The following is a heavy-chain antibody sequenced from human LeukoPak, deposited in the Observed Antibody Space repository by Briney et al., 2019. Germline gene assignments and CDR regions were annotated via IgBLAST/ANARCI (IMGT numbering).Heavy chain of an antibody. V-gene: IGHV1-46*01. CDR1: GYTFTSYY. CDR2: INPSGGST. D-gene: IGHD6-13*01. CDR3: ARAGAVQKQQLALDY. Sequence: ASVKVSCKASGYTFTSYYMHWVRQAPGQGLEWMGIINPSGGSTSYAQKFQGRVTMTRDTSTSTVYMELSSLRSDDTAVYYCARAGAVQKQQLALDYWGQGTLVTVSS. J-gene: IGHJ4*02.